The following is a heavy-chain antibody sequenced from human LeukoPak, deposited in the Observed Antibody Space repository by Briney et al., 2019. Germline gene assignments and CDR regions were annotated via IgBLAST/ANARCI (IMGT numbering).Heavy chain of an antibody. CDR3: AKDYFSSSYFDY. J-gene: IGHJ4*02. V-gene: IGHV3-30*02. CDR2: IHYDESNK. CDR1: GFTFSTYG. D-gene: IGHD6-6*01. Sequence: GGSLRLSCAASGFTFSTYGMHWVRLAPGKGLEWVTFIHYDESNKYYADSVKGRFTISRDNSKNTLYLQMNSLRAEDTAVYYCAKDYFSSSYFDYWGQGTLVTVSS.